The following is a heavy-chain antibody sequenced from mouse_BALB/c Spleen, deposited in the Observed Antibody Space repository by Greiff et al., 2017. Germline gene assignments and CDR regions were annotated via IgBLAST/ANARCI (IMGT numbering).Heavy chain of an antibody. D-gene: IGHD1-1*01. V-gene: IGHV1-82*01. CDR1: GYAFSSSW. Sequence: QVQLQQSGPELVKPGASVKISCKASGYAFSSSWMNWVKQRPGQGLEWIGRIYPGDGDTNYNGKFKGKATLTADKSSSTAYMQLSSLTSVDSAVYFCARPGSSYGAMDYWGQGTSVTVSS. CDR2: IYPGDGDT. CDR3: ARPGSSYGAMDY. J-gene: IGHJ4*01.